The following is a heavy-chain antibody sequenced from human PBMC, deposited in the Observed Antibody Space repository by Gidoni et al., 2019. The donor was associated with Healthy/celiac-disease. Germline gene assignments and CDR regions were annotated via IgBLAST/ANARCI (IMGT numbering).Heavy chain of an antibody. V-gene: IGHV4-38-2*02. D-gene: IGHD2-2*01. CDR3: ARDPGGSSTSWFDP. CDR1: GYSLSSGYY. CDR2: IYHSGST. J-gene: IGHJ5*02. Sequence: QVQLQESGPGLVKPSETLSLTCAVSGYSLSSGYYWGWIRQPPGKGLEWIGSIYHSGSTYYNPSLKSRVTISVDTSKNQFSLKLSSVTAADTAVYYCARDPGGSSTSWFDPWGQGTLVTVSS.